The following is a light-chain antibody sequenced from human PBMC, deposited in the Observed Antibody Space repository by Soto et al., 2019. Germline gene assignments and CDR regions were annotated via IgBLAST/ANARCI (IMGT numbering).Light chain of an antibody. CDR2: AAS. CDR1: QGISRW. Sequence: DIHMTQSPSFLSASLLYIGTITCXASQGISRWLAWYQQKPGKAPKLLIYAASSLQSGVPSRFSGSGSGTDFTLTISSLQPEDFATFYCQQANSFPLTFGGGTKVDIK. CDR3: QQANSFPLT. V-gene: IGKV1-12*01. J-gene: IGKJ4*01.